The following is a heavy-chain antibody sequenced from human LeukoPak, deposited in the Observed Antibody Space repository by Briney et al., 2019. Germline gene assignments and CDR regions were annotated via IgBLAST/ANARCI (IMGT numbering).Heavy chain of an antibody. CDR1: GFTFSTYA. CDR2: ISSSGDVT. J-gene: IGHJ5*01. D-gene: IGHD3-22*01. V-gene: IGHV3-23*01. CDR3: AKDRPNYYGSNGHYYRRDGDS. Sequence: GSLRLSCAASGFTFSTYAMSWVRQAPGKGLEWVSAISSSGDVTYYAGSVKGRFTISRDNSKNTLYLRMDNLRAEDTAVYYCAKDRPNYYGSNGHYYRRDGDSWGQGTLVTVSS.